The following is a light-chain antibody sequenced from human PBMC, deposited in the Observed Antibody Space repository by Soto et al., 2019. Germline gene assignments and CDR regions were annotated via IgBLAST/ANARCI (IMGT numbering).Light chain of an antibody. CDR3: QQRSNWPPGYT. CDR2: DAS. CDR1: QSVSSS. J-gene: IGKJ2*01. V-gene: IGKV3-11*01. Sequence: EIVLTQSPATLSLSPGERATLSCRASQSVSSSLVWYQQKPGQAPRLLIYDASNRATGIPARFSGSGSGTDFTLTISRREPQDFAVYYCQQRSNWPPGYTFGPGTKLEIK.